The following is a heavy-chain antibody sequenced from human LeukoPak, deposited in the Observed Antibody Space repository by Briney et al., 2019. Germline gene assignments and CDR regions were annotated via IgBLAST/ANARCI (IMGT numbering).Heavy chain of an antibody. Sequence: SETLSLTCTVSGYSISSGYYWGWIRQPPGKGLEWIGSIYHSGSTYYNPSLKSRVTISVDTSKNQFSLKLSSVTAADTAVYYCASRSKRYDSSGYFDYWGQGTLVTVSS. J-gene: IGHJ4*02. CDR3: ASRSKRYDSSGYFDY. CDR2: IYHSGST. V-gene: IGHV4-38-2*02. CDR1: GYSISSGYY. D-gene: IGHD3-22*01.